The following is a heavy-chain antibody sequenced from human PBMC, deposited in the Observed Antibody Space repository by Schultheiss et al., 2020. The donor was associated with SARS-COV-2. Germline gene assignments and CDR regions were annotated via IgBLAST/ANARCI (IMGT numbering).Heavy chain of an antibody. Sequence: SETLSLTCTVSGGSISSYYWSWIRQPPGKGLEWIGEINHSGSTNYNPSLKSRVTISVDTSKNQFSLKLSSVTAADTAVYYCARGPIGYCSGGSCYSARFDYWGQGTLVTVSS. D-gene: IGHD2-15*01. V-gene: IGHV4-34*01. J-gene: IGHJ4*02. CDR2: INHSGST. CDR3: ARGPIGYCSGGSCYSARFDY. CDR1: GGSISSYY.